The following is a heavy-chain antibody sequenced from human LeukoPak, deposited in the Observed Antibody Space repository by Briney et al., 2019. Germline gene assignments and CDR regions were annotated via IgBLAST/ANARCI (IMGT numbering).Heavy chain of an antibody. CDR2: ISGDGATT. V-gene: IGHV3-43*02. CDR1: GFTFDDYA. D-gene: IGHD1-14*01. J-gene: IGHJ4*02. CDR3: AKTPPSYGR. Sequence: GGSLRLSCAVSGFTFDDYAMHWVRQAPGKGLEWVSLISGDGATTYYADSVKGRFTISRDNRKNSLYLQMTSLSTEDTALYYCAKTPPSYGRWGQGTLVTVSS.